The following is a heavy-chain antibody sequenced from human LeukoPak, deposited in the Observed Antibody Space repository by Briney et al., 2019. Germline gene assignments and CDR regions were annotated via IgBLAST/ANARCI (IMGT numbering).Heavy chain of an antibody. CDR1: GGSISSYY. V-gene: IGHV4-59*01. CDR3: ARARYYDFWSGYSPVYYFDY. D-gene: IGHD3-3*01. Sequence: SETLSLTCTVSGGSISSYYWSWIRQPPGKGLEWIGYIYYSGSTNYNPSLKSRVTISVDTSKNQFSLELSSVTAADTAVYYCARARYYDFWSGYSPVYYFDYWGQGTLVTVSS. J-gene: IGHJ4*02. CDR2: IYYSGST.